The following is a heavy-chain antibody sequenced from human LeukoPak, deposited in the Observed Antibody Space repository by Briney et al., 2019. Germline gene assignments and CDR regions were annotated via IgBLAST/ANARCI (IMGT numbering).Heavy chain of an antibody. Sequence: ASVKVSCKASGYTFTGYYIHWVRQAPGQGLEWMGWISAYNGNTNYAQKLQGRVTMTTDTSTSTAYMELRSLRSDDTAVYYCARDSDYDILTGYYRAHAFDIWGQGTMVTVSS. V-gene: IGHV1-18*04. J-gene: IGHJ3*02. D-gene: IGHD3-9*01. CDR1: GYTFTGYY. CDR2: ISAYNGNT. CDR3: ARDSDYDILTGYYRAHAFDI.